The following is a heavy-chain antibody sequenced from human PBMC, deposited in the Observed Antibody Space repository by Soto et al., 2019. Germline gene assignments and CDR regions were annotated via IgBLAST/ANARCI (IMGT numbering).Heavy chain of an antibody. V-gene: IGHV1-18*01. Sequence: QVQLVQCGPEVKKPGASVKVSCKASGNTFASHGFSWVRQAPGQGLEWMGWISGFNGQTNYALKFQGRVTLTTDTSTSTAYMELRSLRSDDTDVYFCARVDPRGVAVVRDYWGQGTLVTVSS. D-gene: IGHD3-10*01. CDR2: ISGFNGQT. CDR3: ARVDPRGVAVVRDY. CDR1: GNTFASHG. J-gene: IGHJ4*02.